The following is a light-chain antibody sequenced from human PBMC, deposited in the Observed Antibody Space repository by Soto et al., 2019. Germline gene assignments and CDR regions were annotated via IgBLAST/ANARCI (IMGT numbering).Light chain of an antibody. CDR1: QSLSSRY. CDR2: GAS. V-gene: IGKV3-20*01. CDR3: QQYSSSPPT. Sequence: EIVLTQSPGTLSLSPGDRATLSCRASQSLSSRYLAWYRQKPGQAPRLLIYGASNRATGIPDTFSGSGSGTDFTLTISRLEPDDFAVYYCQQYSSSPPTFGGGTKVEIK. J-gene: IGKJ4*01.